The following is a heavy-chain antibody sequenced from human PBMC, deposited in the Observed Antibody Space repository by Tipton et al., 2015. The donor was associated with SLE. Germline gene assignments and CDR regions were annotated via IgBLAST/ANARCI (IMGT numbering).Heavy chain of an antibody. CDR1: GFSVSRHY. Sequence: SLRLSCAASGFSVSRHYMSWVRQAPGKGLEWVSLMYSGGGSYYADSVKGRFIISRDNSKNTLYLEMNSLRADDTAVYYCARDRGASGGGWFVGAIGYWGQGTLVTVSS. CDR3: ARDRGASGGGWFVGAIGY. CDR2: MYSGGGS. D-gene: IGHD2-15*01. V-gene: IGHV3-53*05. J-gene: IGHJ4*02.